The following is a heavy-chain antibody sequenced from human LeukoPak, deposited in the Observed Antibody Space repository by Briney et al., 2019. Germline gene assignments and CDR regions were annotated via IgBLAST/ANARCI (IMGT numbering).Heavy chain of an antibody. J-gene: IGHJ4*02. CDR2: ITSSSTNI. CDR3: ATSGNYYLKY. D-gene: IGHD1-26*01. V-gene: IGHV3-48*02. CDR1: GFTFSTYN. Sequence: GGSLRLSCAAPGFTFSTYNMNWVRQAPGKGLEWVSHITSSSTNICYADSVKGRFTISRDNAKNALSLQMNSLRDEDTAVYYCATSGNYYLKYWGQGTLVTVSS.